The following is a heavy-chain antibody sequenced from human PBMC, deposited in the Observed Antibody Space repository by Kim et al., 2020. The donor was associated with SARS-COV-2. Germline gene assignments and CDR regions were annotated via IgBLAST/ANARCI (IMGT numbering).Heavy chain of an antibody. D-gene: IGHD1-26*01. CDR2: INHSGST. CDR3: ARVNPFYSGSYLVDY. J-gene: IGHJ4*02. CDR1: GGSFSGYY. V-gene: IGHV4-34*01. Sequence: SETLSLTCAVYGGSFSGYYWSWIRQPPGKGLEWIVEINHSGSTNYNPSLKSRVTISVDTSKNQFSLKLSSVTAADTAVYYCARVNPFYSGSYLVDYWGQGTLVTVSS.